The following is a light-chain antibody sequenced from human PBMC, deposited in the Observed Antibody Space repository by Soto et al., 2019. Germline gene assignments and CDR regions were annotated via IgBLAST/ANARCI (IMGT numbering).Light chain of an antibody. CDR3: AAWDDSLNGVV. CDR2: SND. V-gene: IGLV1-44*01. CDR1: NSNIGSNA. Sequence: QLVLTQPPSASGTPGQRVTISCSGSNSNIGSNAVNWYQQLPATAPKLLIYSNDQRPSGGPDRFSGSKSGTSASLAISGLQSEDEADYFCAAWDDSLNGVVFGGGTKLTVL. J-gene: IGLJ2*01.